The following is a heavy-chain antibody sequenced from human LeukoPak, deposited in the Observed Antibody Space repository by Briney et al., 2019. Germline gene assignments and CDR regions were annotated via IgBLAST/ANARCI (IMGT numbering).Heavy chain of an antibody. D-gene: IGHD3-9*01. V-gene: IGHV3-11*04. CDR3: ARQASGYYDILTGYYYDY. CDR2: ISSSGSTI. Sequence: GGSLRLSCAASGFTFSDYYMSWIRQAPGKGLQWVSYISSSGSTIYYADSVKGRLTISRDKAKNSLYLQMNSLRAEDTAVYYCARQASGYYDILTGYYYDYWGQGTLVTVSS. J-gene: IGHJ4*02. CDR1: GFTFSDYY.